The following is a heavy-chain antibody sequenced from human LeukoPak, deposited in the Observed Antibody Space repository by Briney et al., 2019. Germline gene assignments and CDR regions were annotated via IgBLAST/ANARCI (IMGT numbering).Heavy chain of an antibody. CDR2: IYYSGST. Sequence: SDTLSLTCTVSNGSISHSYWSWIRQPPGKGLEWIGYIYYSGSTNYNPSLRSRVTISVDTSKNQFSLKLSSVTAADTAVYYCARLSEETGSVGHWGQGTLVTVSS. V-gene: IGHV4-59*08. CDR1: NGSISHSY. CDR3: ARLSEETGSVGH. D-gene: IGHD3-10*01. J-gene: IGHJ4*02.